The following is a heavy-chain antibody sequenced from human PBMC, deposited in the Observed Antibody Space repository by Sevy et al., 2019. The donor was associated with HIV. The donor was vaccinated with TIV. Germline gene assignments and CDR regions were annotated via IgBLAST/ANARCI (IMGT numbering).Heavy chain of an antibody. CDR3: ARDRANVDTAMPDY. V-gene: IGHV3-21*01. D-gene: IGHD5-18*01. Sequence: GGSLRLSCAASGFTFSSYSMNWVRQAPGKGLEWVSSISSSSSYIYYADSVKGRFTISRDNAKNSLYLQMNSLRAEDTAVYYCARDRANVDTAMPDYWGQGTRVTVSS. CDR1: GFTFSSYS. CDR2: ISSSSSYI. J-gene: IGHJ4*02.